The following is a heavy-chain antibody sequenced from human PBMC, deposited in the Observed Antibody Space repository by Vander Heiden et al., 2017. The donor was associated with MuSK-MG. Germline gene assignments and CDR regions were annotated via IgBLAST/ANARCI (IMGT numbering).Heavy chain of an antibody. Sequence: EVQLVESGGGLVQPGGSLRLSCAASGFTFSSYSMNWVRQGPGKGLEWVSYISSSSSTIYYADSVKGRFTISRDNAKNSLYLQMNSLRAEDTAVYYCARDRKLLWFGLIDYWGQGTLVTVSS. V-gene: IGHV3-48*04. CDR3: ARDRKLLWFGLIDY. D-gene: IGHD3-10*01. CDR1: GFTFSSYS. CDR2: ISSSSSTI. J-gene: IGHJ4*02.